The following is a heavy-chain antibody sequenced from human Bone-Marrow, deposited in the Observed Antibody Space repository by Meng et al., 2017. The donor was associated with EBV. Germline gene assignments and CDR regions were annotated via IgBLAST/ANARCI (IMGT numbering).Heavy chain of an antibody. V-gene: IGHV1-8*01. CDR1: GYTFTSYD. CDR3: ARGTYDRPVDP. D-gene: IGHD3-16*01. Sequence: VQVVQSGAGGKKPGASGKVSCKASGYTFTSYDIHWVRQATGQGLEWMGWMNPNSGNTGYAQKFQDRVTMTRNTSISTAYMELSSLRSEDTAVYYCARGTYDRPVDPWGQGTLVTVSS. CDR2: MNPNSGNT. J-gene: IGHJ5*02.